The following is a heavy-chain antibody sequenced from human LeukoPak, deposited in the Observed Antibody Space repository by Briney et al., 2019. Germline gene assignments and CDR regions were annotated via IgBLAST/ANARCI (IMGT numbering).Heavy chain of an antibody. Sequence: GGSLRLSCGASGLTFSTYSMNWVRQAPGKGLEWVSYISSDSGTRYYADSVKGRFTISRDNAKNTLYLQMNSLRAEDTAVYYCARGIAAAGPWGQGTMVTVSS. J-gene: IGHJ3*01. CDR2: ISSDSGTR. CDR1: GLTFSTYS. CDR3: ARGIAAAGP. V-gene: IGHV3-48*04. D-gene: IGHD6-13*01.